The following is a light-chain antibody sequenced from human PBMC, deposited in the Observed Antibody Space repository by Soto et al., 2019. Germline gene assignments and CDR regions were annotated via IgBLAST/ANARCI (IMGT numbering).Light chain of an antibody. J-gene: IGKJ1*01. Sequence: IQMTEAPSTLTESLGDRVTITCRASQTISSWLAWYQQKPGKAPKLLIYKASTLKSGVPSRFSGSGSGTEFTLTISSLQPDDFATYYCQQYNSYPSTFGQGTKVDI. V-gene: IGKV1-5*03. CDR3: QQYNSYPST. CDR1: QTISSW. CDR2: KAS.